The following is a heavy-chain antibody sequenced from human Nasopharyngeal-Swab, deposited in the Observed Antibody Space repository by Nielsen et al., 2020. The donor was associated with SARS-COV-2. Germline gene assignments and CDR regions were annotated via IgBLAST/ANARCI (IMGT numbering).Heavy chain of an antibody. Sequence: GESLKISCAASGFIFSTCAMSWFRQAPGPGLEWVSTIATRYDDTYYSDSVKGRFSISRDSSKNTLYLQMDSLRGEDTAVYYCARDAPAHYGAFYWGRGTLVTVSS. V-gene: IGHV3-23*01. D-gene: IGHD4-17*01. CDR1: GFIFSTCA. J-gene: IGHJ4*02. CDR3: ARDAPAHYGAFY. CDR2: IATRYDDT.